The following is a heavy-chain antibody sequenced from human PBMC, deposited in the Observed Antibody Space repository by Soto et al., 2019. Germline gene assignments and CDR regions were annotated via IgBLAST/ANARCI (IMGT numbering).Heavy chain of an antibody. CDR3: AKDVGFQQHLFVFDL. V-gene: IGHV1-69*01. CDR1: GGTFTDYA. CDR2: IIPMFRSS. J-gene: IGHJ4*02. Sequence: QVQLVQSGAEAKKPGSSVKVSCKASGGTFTDYAFSWVRQAPGQGLEGMGGIIPMFRSSNFAQKFQDRLTIFADASAGTAYMELSSLRSDGTAIYYCAKDVGFQQHLFVFDLWGQGTLVTVSS. D-gene: IGHD3-10*02.